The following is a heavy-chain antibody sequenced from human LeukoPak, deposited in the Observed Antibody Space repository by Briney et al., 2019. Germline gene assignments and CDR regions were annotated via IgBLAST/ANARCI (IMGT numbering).Heavy chain of an antibody. V-gene: IGHV3-23*01. CDR1: GFTFNSYG. J-gene: IGHJ4*02. CDR2: ISGSGGST. CDR3: ARERAGIWDSFDY. Sequence: TGASLRLSCAASGFTFNSYGMSWVRQAPGKGLEWVSVISGSGGSTYYADSMKGRFTISRDNSKNRLYLQMNSLRAEDTAVYYCARERAGIWDSFDYWGQGTLVTVSS. D-gene: IGHD3-10*01.